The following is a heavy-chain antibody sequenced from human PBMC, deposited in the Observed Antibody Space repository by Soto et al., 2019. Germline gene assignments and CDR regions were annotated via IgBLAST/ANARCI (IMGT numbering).Heavy chain of an antibody. J-gene: IGHJ4*02. CDR3: ASTTVTTSPPGLFDF. D-gene: IGHD4-17*01. V-gene: IGHV4-59*08. Sequence: SETLSLTCTISGDFINNYYCNWIRQTPGKGLEWVAYIHYRGSANYNPSLKTRVTVSVDTSKNQFSLKLSSVTAADTAVYYCASTTVTTSPPGLFDFWGQGTLVTVSS. CDR1: GDFINNYY. CDR2: IHYRGSA.